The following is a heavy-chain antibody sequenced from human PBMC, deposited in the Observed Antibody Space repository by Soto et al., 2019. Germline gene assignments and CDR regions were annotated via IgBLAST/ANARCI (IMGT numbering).Heavy chain of an antibody. V-gene: IGHV4-61*01. CDR2: IYYSGST. Sequence: QVQLQESGPGLVKALETLSLTCTVSGGSVSSDSYYWSWIRQPPGKGLEWIGDIYYSGSTNYSPSLKRRVTISLDTSKNQFSLKLSSVTAADTAVYYCARWRDGYRDFDYWGQGTLVTVSS. CDR1: GGSVSSDSYY. J-gene: IGHJ4*02. D-gene: IGHD5-12*01. CDR3: ARWRDGYRDFDY.